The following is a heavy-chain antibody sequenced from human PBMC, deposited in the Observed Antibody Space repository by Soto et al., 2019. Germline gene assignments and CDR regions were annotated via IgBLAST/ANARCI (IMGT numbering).Heavy chain of an antibody. V-gene: IGHV3-21*01. CDR3: ARDQGGWFDP. J-gene: IGHJ5*02. CDR1: GFTFSSYS. D-gene: IGHD3-16*01. Sequence: EVQLVESGGGLVKPGGSLRLTCAASGFTFSSYSMNWVRQAPGKGLEWVSSISSSSSYIYYADSVKGRFTISRDNAKNSLYLQMNSLRAEDTAVYYCARDQGGWFDPWGQGTLVTVSS. CDR2: ISSSSSYI.